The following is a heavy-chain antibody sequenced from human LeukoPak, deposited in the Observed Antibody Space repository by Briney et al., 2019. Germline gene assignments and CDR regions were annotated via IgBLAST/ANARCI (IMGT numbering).Heavy chain of an antibody. CDR3: ARDFYGFVDY. CDR1: GFTFSSYW. J-gene: IGHJ4*02. Sequence: GGSLRLSCVVSGFTFSSYWMSWVRQAPGKGLEWVANIKQDGSEKYYVDSVKGRFTISRDNAKNSLYLQMNSLRAEDTAVYYCARDFYGFVDYWGQGTLVTVSS. D-gene: IGHD3-3*01. V-gene: IGHV3-7*01. CDR2: IKQDGSEK.